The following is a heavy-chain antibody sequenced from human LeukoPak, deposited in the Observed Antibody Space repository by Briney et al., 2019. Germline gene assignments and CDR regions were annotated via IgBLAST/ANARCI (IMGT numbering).Heavy chain of an antibody. Sequence: SETLSLTCTVSGGSISSSSYYWGWIRQPPGKGLEWIGSIYYSGSTYYNPSLKSRVTISVDTSKNQFSLKLSSVTAADTAVYYCASSRAMVRGRGWFDPWGQGTLVTVSS. D-gene: IGHD3-10*01. CDR3: ASSRAMVRGRGWFDP. CDR1: GGSISSSSYY. V-gene: IGHV4-39*01. J-gene: IGHJ5*02. CDR2: IYYSGST.